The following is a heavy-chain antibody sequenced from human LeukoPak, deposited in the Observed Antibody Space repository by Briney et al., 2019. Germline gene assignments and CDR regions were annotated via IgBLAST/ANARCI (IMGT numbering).Heavy chain of an antibody. CDR1: GYTLTELS. CDR2: IIPIFGTA. D-gene: IGHD3-3*01. Sequence: ASVNVSCKVSGYTLTELSMHWVRQAPGKGLEWMGGIIPIFGTANYAQKFQGRVTITADESTSTAYMELSSLRSEDTAVYYCARGGIAIFGVVISPYYYYGMDVWGQGTTVTVSS. CDR3: ARGGIAIFGVVISPYYYYGMDV. V-gene: IGHV1-69*13. J-gene: IGHJ6*02.